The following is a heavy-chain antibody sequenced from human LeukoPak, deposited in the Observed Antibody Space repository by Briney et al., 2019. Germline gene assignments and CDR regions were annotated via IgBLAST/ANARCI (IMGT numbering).Heavy chain of an antibody. Sequence: SVKVSCKASGYTFTSYDIHWVRQAPGQGLEWMGGIIPIFGTANYAQKFQGRVTITADESTSTAYMELSSLRSEDTAVYYCARGYDFWSGRDYYYYYYMDVWGKGTTVTVSS. J-gene: IGHJ6*03. CDR3: ARGYDFWSGRDYYYYYYMDV. D-gene: IGHD3-3*01. CDR1: GYTFTSYD. V-gene: IGHV1-69*13. CDR2: IIPIFGTA.